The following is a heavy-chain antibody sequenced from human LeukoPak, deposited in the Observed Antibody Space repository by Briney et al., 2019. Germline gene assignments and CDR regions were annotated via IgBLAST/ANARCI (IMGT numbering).Heavy chain of an antibody. V-gene: IGHV3-9*01. CDR3: AKDSDGSGYYFDY. Sequence: GGSLRLSCTASGFTFDDYAMHWVRQAPGKGLEWVSGISWNSGSRGYADSVKGRFTISRDNAKNSLYLQMNSLRAEDTALYYCAKDSDGSGYYFDYWGQGTLVTVSS. CDR2: ISWNSGSR. CDR1: GFTFDDYA. J-gene: IGHJ4*02. D-gene: IGHD3-22*01.